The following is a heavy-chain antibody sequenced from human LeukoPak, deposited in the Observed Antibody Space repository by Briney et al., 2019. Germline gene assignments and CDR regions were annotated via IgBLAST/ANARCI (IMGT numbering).Heavy chain of an antibody. CDR1: GFTFSSHG. Sequence: GGSLRLSCAASGFTFSSHGMSWVRQGPGKGLEWVSGISGSGGDTYYADSVKGRFTISRDNSKNTVYLQMNSLRAEDTAVYYCAKDPTHFRVWDDYDNTRLNSWGQGTLVTVSS. V-gene: IGHV3-23*01. CDR3: AKDPTHFRVWDDYDNTRLNS. CDR2: ISGSGGDT. D-gene: IGHD3-22*01. J-gene: IGHJ4*02.